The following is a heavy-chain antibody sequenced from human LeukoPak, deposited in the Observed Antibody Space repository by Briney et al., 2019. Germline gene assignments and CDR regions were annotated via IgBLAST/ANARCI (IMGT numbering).Heavy chain of an antibody. CDR2: FDPEDGET. CDR1: GYTLTELS. J-gene: IGHJ6*02. V-gene: IGHV1-24*01. D-gene: IGHD6-13*01. CDR3: ATDGQPHAPYSSTVYGMDV. Sequence: ASVKVSCEVSGYTLTELSMHWVRQAPGKGLEWMGGFDPEDGETIYAQKFQGRVTMSEDTSTDTAYMELSSLRSEDTAVYYCATDGQPHAPYSSTVYGMDVWGQGTTVTVSS.